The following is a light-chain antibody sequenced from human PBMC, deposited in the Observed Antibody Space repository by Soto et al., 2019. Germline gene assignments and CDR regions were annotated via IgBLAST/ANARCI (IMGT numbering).Light chain of an antibody. CDR2: KAS. CDR3: DQYYRLWT. J-gene: IGKJ1*01. Sequence: DIQMTQSPSTLSASVGDRVTITCRASQSISSWLAWYQQKPGKAPKLLIYKASSLESGVPSRFSGSGSGTEFTLTISSLQPDDFSPYDCDQYYRLWTFGQGTNVEIK. CDR1: QSISSW. V-gene: IGKV1-5*03.